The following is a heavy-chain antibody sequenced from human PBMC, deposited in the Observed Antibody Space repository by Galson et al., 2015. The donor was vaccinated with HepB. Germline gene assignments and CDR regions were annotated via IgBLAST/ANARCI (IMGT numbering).Heavy chain of an antibody. J-gene: IGHJ4*02. CDR1: GFTFNNYN. CDR3: AKDFAESQWLVPRFVDY. Sequence: SLRLSCAASGFTFNNYNMNWVRQAPGKGLEWVSSISSSSSYIYYADSVKGRFTISRDNSKNTLYLQMNSLRAEDTAVYYCAKDFAESQWLVPRFVDYWGQGTLVTVSS. V-gene: IGHV3-21*04. CDR2: ISSSSSYI. D-gene: IGHD6-19*01.